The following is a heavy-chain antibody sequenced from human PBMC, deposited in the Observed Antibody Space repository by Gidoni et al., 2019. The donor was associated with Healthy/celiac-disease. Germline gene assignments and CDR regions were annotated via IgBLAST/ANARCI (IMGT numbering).Heavy chain of an antibody. Sequence: QVQLVEYGGGVVQPGRSLRLSCAASGFPFSSYAMHWVRQAPGKGLEWVAVIADEGSNKYYADSVKGRFTISRDNSKNTLYLQMNSLRAEDTAVYYCARVTYGVDAFDIWGQGTMVTVSS. CDR1: GFPFSSYA. CDR3: ARVTYGVDAFDI. D-gene: IGHD4-17*01. CDR2: IADEGSNK. J-gene: IGHJ3*02. V-gene: IGHV3-30-3*01.